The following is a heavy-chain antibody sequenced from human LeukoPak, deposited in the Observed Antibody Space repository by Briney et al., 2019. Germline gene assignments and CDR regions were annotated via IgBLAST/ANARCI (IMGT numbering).Heavy chain of an antibody. J-gene: IGHJ3*02. CDR2: IYSGGST. D-gene: IGHD2-15*01. CDR3: AREIYCSASSCTGGVFDI. Sequence: GGSLRLSCAASGFTVSSNYMNWVRQAPGKGLEWVSVIYSGGSTYYADSVKGRFTISRDNSKNTLYLQMNSLRVEDTALYYCAREIYCSASSCTGGVFDIWGQGTMVTVSS. CDR1: GFTVSSNY. V-gene: IGHV3-53*01.